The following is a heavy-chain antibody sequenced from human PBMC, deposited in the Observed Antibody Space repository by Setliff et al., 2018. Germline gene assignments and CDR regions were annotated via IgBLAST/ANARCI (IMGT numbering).Heavy chain of an antibody. Sequence: PGGSLRLSCTASGLTFADAWLNWVRQAPGKGLEWVANIKQDGSEKYYVDSVKGRFTISRDNAKNSLYLQMNSLRAEDTALYYCATSLRGDIDYWGQGTLVTVSS. J-gene: IGHJ4*02. V-gene: IGHV3-7*03. CDR3: ATSLRGDIDY. CDR1: GLTFADAW. CDR2: IKQDGSEK. D-gene: IGHD3-10*01.